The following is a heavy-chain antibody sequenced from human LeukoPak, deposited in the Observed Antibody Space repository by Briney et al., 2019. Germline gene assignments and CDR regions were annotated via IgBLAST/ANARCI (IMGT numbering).Heavy chain of an antibody. CDR2: INPNSGGT. D-gene: IGHD6-19*01. J-gene: IGHJ4*02. CDR1: EYTFTGYY. V-gene: IGHV1-2*02. CDR3: ASPAVAGTVVNYYFDY. Sequence: GASVKVSCKASEYTFTGYYMHWVRQAPGQGLEWMGWINPNSGGTNYAQKFQGRVTKTRDTSISTAYMELSRLRSDDTAVYYCASPAVAGTVVNYYFDYWGQGTLVTVSS.